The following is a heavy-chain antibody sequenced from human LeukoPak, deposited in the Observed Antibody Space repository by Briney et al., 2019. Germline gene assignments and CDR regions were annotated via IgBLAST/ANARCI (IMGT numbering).Heavy chain of an antibody. CDR1: GYTFTDYY. J-gene: IGHJ6*03. D-gene: IGHD1-26*01. V-gene: IGHV1-2*02. CDR2: IKPNSGAT. CDR3: ARDPSPGSFASLYYYSYMDV. Sequence: ASVKVSCKASGYTFTDYYLLWVRQAPGQGLEWMGWIKPNSGATDYAQKLQGRVTMTTDTSTSTAYMELRSLRSDDTAVYYCARDPSPGSFASLYYYSYMDVWGKGTTVTVSS.